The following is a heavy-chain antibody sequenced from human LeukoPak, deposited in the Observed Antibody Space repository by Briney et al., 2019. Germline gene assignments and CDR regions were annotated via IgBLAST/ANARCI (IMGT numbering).Heavy chain of an antibody. D-gene: IGHD1-26*01. Sequence: SETLSLTCTVSGGSISSSSYYWGWIRQPPGKGLEWIGSVYYSGYTYYNPSLKSRVTISVDTSNDQFSLKLSSVTAADTAVYYCARVISGVGATPFDYWGQGTLVTVSS. J-gene: IGHJ4*02. CDR2: VYYSGYT. V-gene: IGHV4-39*01. CDR3: ARVISGVGATPFDY. CDR1: GGSISSSSYY.